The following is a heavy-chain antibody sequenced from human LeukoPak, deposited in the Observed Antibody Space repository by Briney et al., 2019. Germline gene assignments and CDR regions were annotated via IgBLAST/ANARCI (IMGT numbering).Heavy chain of an antibody. D-gene: IGHD3-16*01. CDR3: ARHYDYYYYGMDV. J-gene: IGHJ6*02. V-gene: IGHV4-39*01. CDR2: IYYSGST. Sequence: SETLSLTCTVSGGSICSSSYYWGWIRQPPGKGLEWIGSIYYSGSTYYNPSLKSRVTISVDTSKNQFSLKLSSVTAADTAVYYCARHYDYYYYGMDVWGQGTTVTVSS. CDR1: GGSICSSSYY.